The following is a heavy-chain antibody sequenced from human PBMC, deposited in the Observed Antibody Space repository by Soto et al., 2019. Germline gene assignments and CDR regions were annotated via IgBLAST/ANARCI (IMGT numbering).Heavy chain of an antibody. Sequence: LRLSCAASGFTFSSYWMSWVRQAPGKGLEWVANIKQDGSEKYYVDSVKGRFTISRDNAKNSLYLQMNSLRAEDTAVYYCARVRGSSSEGIQFDPWGQGTLVTVSS. J-gene: IGHJ5*02. CDR2: IKQDGSEK. D-gene: IGHD6-6*01. CDR1: GFTFSSYW. V-gene: IGHV3-7*01. CDR3: ARVRGSSSEGIQFDP.